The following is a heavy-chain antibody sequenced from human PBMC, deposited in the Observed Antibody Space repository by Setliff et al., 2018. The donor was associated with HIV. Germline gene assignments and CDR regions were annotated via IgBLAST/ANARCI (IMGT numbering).Heavy chain of an antibody. J-gene: IGHJ6*02. V-gene: IGHV3-74*01. CDR2: TNSDGSYT. D-gene: IGHD1-7*01. CDR1: GFTFSSYW. CDR3: ARGRNRNYVVYGMDV. Sequence: GGSLRLSCAASGFTFSSYWMHWVRQAPGKGLVWVSRTNSDGSYTSYAESVKGRFTISRDNAKNTLYLQMNSLRAEDTAVYYCARGRNRNYVVYGMDVWGQGTTVTVSS.